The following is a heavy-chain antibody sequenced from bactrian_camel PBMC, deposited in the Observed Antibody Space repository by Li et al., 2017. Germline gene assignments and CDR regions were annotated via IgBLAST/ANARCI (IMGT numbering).Heavy chain of an antibody. J-gene: IGHJ6*01. CDR1: GFAFSGYA. CDR2: ISTVSMLGST. D-gene: IGHD6*01. Sequence: VQLVESGGDLVQPGGSLRLSCAASGFAFSGYAMNWVRQAPGKGLEWVSHISTVSMLGSTYADSVKGRFTISRDNAKNMVFLQMNNLKSEDTALYYCTTGTTAYGGSWFTSGYWGQGTQVTVS. CDR3: TTGTTAYGGSWFTSGY. V-gene: IGHV3S40*01.